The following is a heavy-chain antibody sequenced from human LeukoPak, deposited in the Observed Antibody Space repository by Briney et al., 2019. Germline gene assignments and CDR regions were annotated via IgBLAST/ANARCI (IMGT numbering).Heavy chain of an antibody. CDR1: GGSFSGYY. CDR3: AGDRAVFDY. CDR2: INHSGST. Sequence: SETLSLTCAVYGGSFSGYYWSWIRQPPGKGLEWIGEINHSGSTNYNPSLKSRVTISVDTSKNQFSLKLSFVTAADTAVYYCAGDRAVFDYWGQGTLVTVSS. V-gene: IGHV4-34*01. D-gene: IGHD3-10*01. J-gene: IGHJ4*02.